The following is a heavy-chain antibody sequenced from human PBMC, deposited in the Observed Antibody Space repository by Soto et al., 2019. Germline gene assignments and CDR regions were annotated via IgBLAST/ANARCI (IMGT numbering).Heavy chain of an antibody. CDR1: GYTFTSYA. J-gene: IGHJ6*02. D-gene: IGHD3-9*01. Sequence: ASVKVSCKASGYTFTSYAMHWVRQAPGQRLEWMGWINAGNGNTKYSQKFQGRVTITRDTSASTAYMELSSLRSEDTAVYYCARSRSYDILTGSYYYYGMDVRGQGTTVTVSS. CDR2: INAGNGNT. V-gene: IGHV1-3*01. CDR3: ARSRSYDILTGSYYYYGMDV.